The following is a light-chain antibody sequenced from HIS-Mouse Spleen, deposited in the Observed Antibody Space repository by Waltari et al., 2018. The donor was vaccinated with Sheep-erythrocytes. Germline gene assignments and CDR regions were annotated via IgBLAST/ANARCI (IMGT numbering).Light chain of an antibody. CDR2: DTS. CDR3: LLSYSGARGV. J-gene: IGLJ2*01. CDR1: TGPVTSGHY. Sequence: QAVVTQEPSLTVSPGGTVTLTCGSSTGPVTSGHYPYWFQQKPGQAPRTLIYDTSNTHSCTPARFSGSLLGGKAALTLSGAQPEDEAEYYCLLSYSGARGVFGGGTKLTVL. V-gene: IGLV7-46*01.